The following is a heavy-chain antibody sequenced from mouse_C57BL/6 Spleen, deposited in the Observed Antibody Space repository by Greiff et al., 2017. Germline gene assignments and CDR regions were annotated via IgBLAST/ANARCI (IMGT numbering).Heavy chain of an antibody. Sequence: QVQLKQPGAELVRPGSSVKLSCKASGYTFTSYWMHWVKQRPIQGLEWIGNIDPSDSETHYNQKFKDKATLTVDKSSSTAYMQLSSLTSEDSAVYYCARANWDWFAYWGQGTLVTVSA. V-gene: IGHV1-52*01. J-gene: IGHJ3*01. CDR1: GYTFTSYW. D-gene: IGHD4-1*01. CDR3: ARANWDWFAY. CDR2: IDPSDSET.